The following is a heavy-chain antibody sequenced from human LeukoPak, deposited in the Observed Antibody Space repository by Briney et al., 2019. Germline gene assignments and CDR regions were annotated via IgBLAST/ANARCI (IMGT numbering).Heavy chain of an antibody. V-gene: IGHV3-23*01. CDR2: ISGSGGST. CDR1: GFTFSSYA. D-gene: IGHD1-26*01. Sequence: GGSLRLSCAASGFTFSSYAMSWVRQAPGKGLEWVSAISGSGGSTYYADSVKGRFTISRDNSKNTLYLQMNSLRAEDMAVYYCARDLSSGSYYRTFDYWGQGTLVTVSS. CDR3: ARDLSSGSYYRTFDY. J-gene: IGHJ4*02.